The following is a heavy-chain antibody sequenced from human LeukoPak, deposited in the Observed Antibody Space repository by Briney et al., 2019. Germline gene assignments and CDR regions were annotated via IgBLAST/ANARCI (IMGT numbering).Heavy chain of an antibody. J-gene: IGHJ6*04. CDR3: ACLVGATQDV. V-gene: IGHV3-21*01. Sequence: GGSLRLSCTGSGFPFNMFAMNWVRQAPGQGLEWVSSISSTSTYIYYADSVKGRFTISRDNAKNSLYLQMNSLRAEDTAVYYCACLVGATQDVWGKGTTVIVSS. CDR1: GFPFNMFA. CDR2: ISSTSTYI. D-gene: IGHD1-26*01.